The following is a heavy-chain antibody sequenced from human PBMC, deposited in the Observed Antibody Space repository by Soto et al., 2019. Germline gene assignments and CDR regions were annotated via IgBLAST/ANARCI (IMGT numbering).Heavy chain of an antibody. CDR3: TRANNYGMDV. Sequence: EVQLVESGGGLVQPGGSLRLSCAASGFTFSGYWMHWVRQPPGKGLVWVSRISIDGSNTIYADSVKGRFTISRDNARNTLYLQMNSLRAEDTAVYYCTRANNYGMDVWGQGTTVTVSS. CDR1: GFTFSGYW. V-gene: IGHV3-74*01. J-gene: IGHJ6*02. CDR2: ISIDGSNT.